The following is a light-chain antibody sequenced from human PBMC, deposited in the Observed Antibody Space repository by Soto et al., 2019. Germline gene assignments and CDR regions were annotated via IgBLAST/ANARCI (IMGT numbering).Light chain of an antibody. CDR3: LQDSNYPWT. J-gene: IGKJ1*01. CDR2: VAS. Sequence: AIQMTQSPSSLSASVGDRVTISCRASQGIGNALGWYQQKPGKPPKVLIYVASTLQSGVPPRFSGIGSGTDFTLAISSLQPEDSATDYGLQDSNYPWTCGQGHWMDIK. CDR1: QGIGNA. V-gene: IGKV1-6*01.